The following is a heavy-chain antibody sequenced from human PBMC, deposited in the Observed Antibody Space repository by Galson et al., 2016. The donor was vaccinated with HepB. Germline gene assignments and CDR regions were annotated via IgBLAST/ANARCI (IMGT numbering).Heavy chain of an antibody. CDR2: IYYSGST. J-gene: IGHJ6*02. V-gene: IGHV4-31*03. CDR1: GGSISSGGYH. Sequence: TLSLTCSVSGGSISSGGYHWSWIRQHPGKALEWIGHIYYSGSTYYNPSLKSRITISVDMPKNQFSLKLNSVTAADTAVYYCARGPPVAARTYYYGMDVWGQGTTVTVSS. D-gene: IGHD2-15*01. CDR3: ARGPPVAARTYYYGMDV.